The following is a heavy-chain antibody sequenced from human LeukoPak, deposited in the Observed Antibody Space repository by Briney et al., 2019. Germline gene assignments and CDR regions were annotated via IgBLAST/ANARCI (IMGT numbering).Heavy chain of an antibody. J-gene: IGHJ5*02. D-gene: IGHD6-13*01. V-gene: IGHV3-48*04. CDR2: ISSSSSTI. CDR1: GFTFSSYS. CDR3: ARAPTGSSSSWYGFDP. Sequence: GGSLRLSCAASGFTFSSYSMNWVRQAPGKGLEWVSYISSSSSTIYYADSVKGRFTISRDNAKNSLYLQMNSLRAEDTAVYYCARAPTGSSSSWYGFDPWGQGTLVTVSS.